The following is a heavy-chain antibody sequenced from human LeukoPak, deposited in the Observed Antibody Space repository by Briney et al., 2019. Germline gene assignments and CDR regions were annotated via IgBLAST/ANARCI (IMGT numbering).Heavy chain of an antibody. V-gene: IGHV3-11*05. J-gene: IGHJ4*02. CDR2: ISTHSAYT. D-gene: IGHD3-10*01. Sequence: GGSLRLSCAASGFIFSDYSMSWIRQAPGKGLEWVSYISTHSAYTHYADSVRGRFTISRDNAKNSLYLQMNSLRAEDTAVYYCAKADRGWGVITKDWGQGTLVTVSS. CDR3: AKADRGWGVITKD. CDR1: GFIFSDYS.